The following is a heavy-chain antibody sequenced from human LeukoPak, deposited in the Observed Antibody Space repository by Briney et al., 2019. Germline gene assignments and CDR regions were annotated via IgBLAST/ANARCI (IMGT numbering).Heavy chain of an antibody. D-gene: IGHD4-17*01. CDR1: GYTFTGYY. V-gene: IGHV1-2*02. J-gene: IGHJ4*02. CDR2: INPNSGGT. Sequence: ASVKVSCKASGYTFTGYYMHWVRPAPGQGLAWMGWINPNSGGTNYAQKFQGRVTMTRDTSISTAYMELSRLRSDDTAVYYCARVTVTTTDFDYWGQGTLVTVSS. CDR3: ARVTVTTTDFDY.